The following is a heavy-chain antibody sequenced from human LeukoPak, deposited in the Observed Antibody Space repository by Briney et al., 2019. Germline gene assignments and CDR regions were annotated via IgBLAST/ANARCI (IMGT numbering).Heavy chain of an antibody. D-gene: IGHD3-22*01. CDR1: GGSISSYY. CDR2: IYYSGST. CDR3: ARVTEGVVVTFFDY. V-gene: IGHV4-59*01. Sequence: SETLSLTCTVSGGSISSYYWSWIRQPPGKGLEWIGYIYYSGSTNYNPSLKSRVTISVDTSKNQFSLELSSVTAADTAVYYCARVTEGVVVTFFDYWGQGTLVTVSS. J-gene: IGHJ4*02.